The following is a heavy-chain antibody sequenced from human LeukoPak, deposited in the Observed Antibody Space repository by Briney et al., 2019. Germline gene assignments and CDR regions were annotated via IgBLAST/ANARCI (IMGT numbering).Heavy chain of an antibody. CDR3: ARDLNYYDGSTYYDAFDI. CDR2: IYYTGTS. CDR1: GGSISTHF. V-gene: IGHV4-59*11. D-gene: IGHD3-22*01. J-gene: IGHJ3*02. Sequence: SETLSLTCTVSGGSISTHFWTWIRQLPGKELEFIGNIYYTGTSNYNPSLKSRVTMSIDTAKNQFSLNLSSVTAADTAVYYCARDLNYYDGSTYYDAFDIWGQGTLVTVSS.